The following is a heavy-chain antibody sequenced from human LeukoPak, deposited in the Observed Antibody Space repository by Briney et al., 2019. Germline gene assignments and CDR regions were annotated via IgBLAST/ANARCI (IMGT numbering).Heavy chain of an antibody. D-gene: IGHD3-3*01. V-gene: IGHV1-46*03. CDR2: INPSGGTT. CDR1: GYTFTSNY. Sequence: GASVKVSCKASGYTFTSNYMYWVRQAPGQGLEWMGIINPSGGTTRYAQKFQGRVTMTRDTSTSTLYMELSSLRSEDTAVYYRTRGVGVTIFGVGGQAFDIWGQGTMVTVSS. J-gene: IGHJ3*02. CDR3: TRGVGVTIFGVGGQAFDI.